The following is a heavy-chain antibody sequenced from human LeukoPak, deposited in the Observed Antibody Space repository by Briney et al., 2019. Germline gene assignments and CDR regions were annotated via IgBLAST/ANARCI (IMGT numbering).Heavy chain of an antibody. V-gene: IGHV1-18*01. J-gene: IGHJ5*02. CDR2: ISAYNGNT. D-gene: IGHD3-3*01. Sequence: ASVKVSCKASGYTFTSYGISWVRQARGQGLEWMGWISAYNGNTNYAQKLQGRVAMTTDTSTSTAYMELRRLRSDDTAVYYCARDAGTYYDFWSGYLPGCWFDPWGQGTLVTVSS. CDR3: ARDAGTYYDFWSGYLPGCWFDP. CDR1: GYTFTSYG.